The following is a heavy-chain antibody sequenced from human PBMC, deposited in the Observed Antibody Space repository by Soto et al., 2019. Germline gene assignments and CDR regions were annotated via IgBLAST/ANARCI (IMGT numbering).Heavy chain of an antibody. V-gene: IGHV1-18*01. J-gene: IGHJ6*02. Sequence: QVQLVQSGAEVKKPGASVKVSCKASGYTFSSYGISWVRQAPGQGLEWMAWIRAYNGTRNYAQKLQGRVTMTTETSPSTAYMELRSLRSDDTAVYYCARDLPPMDVWGQGTTVTVSS. CDR2: IRAYNGTR. CDR3: ARDLPPMDV. CDR1: GYTFSSYG.